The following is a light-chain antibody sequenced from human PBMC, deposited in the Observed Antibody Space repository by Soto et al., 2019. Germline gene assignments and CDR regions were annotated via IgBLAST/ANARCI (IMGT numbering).Light chain of an antibody. CDR3: SSNAGSSTVV. Sequence: QSALTQPASVSGSPGQSITISCTGTSSDVGSYNLVSWYQQHPGKAPKLMIYEGSKRPSGISNRFSGSKSGNTASLTISGLQAEEEADYYCSSNAGSSTVVFGGGTKLTVL. J-gene: IGLJ2*01. CDR1: SSDVGSYNL. CDR2: EGS. V-gene: IGLV2-23*01.